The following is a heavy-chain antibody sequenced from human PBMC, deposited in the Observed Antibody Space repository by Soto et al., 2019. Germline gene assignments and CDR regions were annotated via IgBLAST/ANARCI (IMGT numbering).Heavy chain of an antibody. CDR2: ISSSSTNI. D-gene: IGHD5-18*01. J-gene: IGHJ5*02. Sequence: EVQLVESGGGLVKPGGSLRLSCAASGFTFRSYSMNWVRQAPGKGLEWVSSISSSSTNIYYADSVKGRFTISRDNAKNSLYLQMNSLRAEDTAVYYCARDGREERGLIPLAQLWCPNWFDPWGQGTLVTVSS. CDR3: ARDGREERGLIPLAQLWCPNWFDP. V-gene: IGHV3-21*01. CDR1: GFTFRSYS.